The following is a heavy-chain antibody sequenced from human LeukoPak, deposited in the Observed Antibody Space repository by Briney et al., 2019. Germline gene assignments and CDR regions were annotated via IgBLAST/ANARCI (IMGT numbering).Heavy chain of an antibody. CDR2: ISYDGSNK. V-gene: IGHV3-30*04. J-gene: IGHJ4*02. CDR3: AREISGYDDYYFDY. D-gene: IGHD5-12*01. CDR1: GFIFSSYA. Sequence: PGRSLRLSCAASGFIFSSYAMHWVRQAPGKGLEWVAGISYDGSNKYYADSVRGRFTISRDNSKNTLYLQTNSLRAEDTAVYYCAREISGYDDYYFDYWGQGTLVTVSS.